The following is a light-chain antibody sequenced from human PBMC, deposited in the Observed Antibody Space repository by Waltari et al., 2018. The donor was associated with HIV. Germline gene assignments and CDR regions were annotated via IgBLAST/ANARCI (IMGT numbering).Light chain of an antibody. CDR3: SSYATTNDFYVL. V-gene: IGLV2-8*01. CDR1: NSDTGNFDY. Sequence: QSALTQPPSASGSPGQSVPIPCPGTNSDTGNFDYAPCHQQHPANPPKLILSEVYKRPSAVPNRFSGSKSGNTASLTVSGLQAEDEADYYCSSYATTNDFYVLFGGGTKLTVL. J-gene: IGLJ2*01. CDR2: EVY.